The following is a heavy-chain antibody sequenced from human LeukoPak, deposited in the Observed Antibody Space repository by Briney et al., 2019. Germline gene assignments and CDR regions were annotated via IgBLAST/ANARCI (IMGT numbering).Heavy chain of an antibody. J-gene: IGHJ6*02. CDR1: GGSLGGYY. D-gene: IGHD2-2*01. V-gene: IGHV4-59*01. CDR2: IYYSGST. CDR3: AREGTSSHRLDV. Sequence: SETLSLTCTVSGGSLGGYYWSWIRRPPGKGLEWIGYIYYSGSTKYNPSLKSRVTISVDTSRTQFSLKVSSVTAAGTAVYYCAREGTSSHRLDVWGQGTTVTVSS.